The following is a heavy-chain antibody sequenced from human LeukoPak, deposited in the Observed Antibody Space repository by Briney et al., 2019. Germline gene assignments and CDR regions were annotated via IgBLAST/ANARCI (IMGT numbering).Heavy chain of an antibody. CDR2: INPSGGST. CDR3: ARDPGITGISRSRTYYFDY. D-gene: IGHD1-20*01. V-gene: IGHV1-46*01. CDR1: GYTFTSYY. J-gene: IGHJ4*02. Sequence: GASVKVSCEASGYTFTSYYMHWVRQAPGQGLEWMGIINPSGGSTSYAQKFQGRVTMTRDTSTSTVYMELSSLRSEDTAVYYCARDPGITGISRSRTYYFDYWGQGTLVTVSS.